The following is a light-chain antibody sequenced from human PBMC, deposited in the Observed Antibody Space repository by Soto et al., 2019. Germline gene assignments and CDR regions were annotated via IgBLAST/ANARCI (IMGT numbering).Light chain of an antibody. CDR2: GAS. V-gene: IGKV3-20*01. J-gene: IGKJ2*01. CDR1: QSISNHY. Sequence: EIVLTQSPGTLSLSPGERATLSCRASQSISNHYLAWFQQKPGQAPMLLIYGASYRATGIPDRVSGSGSGTDFTLTITGLEPEDVAVYHCHPYGGSPRYTFGQGTKLEIK. CDR3: HPYGGSPRYT.